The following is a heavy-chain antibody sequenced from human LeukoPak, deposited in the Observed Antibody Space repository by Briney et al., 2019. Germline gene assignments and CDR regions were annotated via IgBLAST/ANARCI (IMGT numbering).Heavy chain of an antibody. CDR1: GYTFTGYY. V-gene: IGHV1-2*02. CDR3: AREYCSSTSCYYGGDY. Sequence: GASVKVSCKASGYTFTGYYMHWVRQAPGQGLEWMGWINPNSGGTNYAQKFQGRVTMTWDTSISTAYMELSRLRSDDTAVYYCAREYCSSTSCYYGGDYWGQGTLVTVSS. D-gene: IGHD2-2*01. J-gene: IGHJ4*02. CDR2: INPNSGGT.